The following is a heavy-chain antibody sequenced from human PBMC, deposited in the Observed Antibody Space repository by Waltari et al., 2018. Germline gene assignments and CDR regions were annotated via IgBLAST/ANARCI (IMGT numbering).Heavy chain of an antibody. Sequence: QVQLVQSGAEVKKPGASVKVSCKASGYTFTGYYMHWVRQAPGQGLEWMGRINPNRGGTNYGQKFQGRVTMTRDTSISTAYMELSRLRSDDTAVYYCARDRIAVAGTLDYWGQGTLVTVSS. CDR1: GYTFTGYY. CDR2: INPNRGGT. V-gene: IGHV1-2*06. D-gene: IGHD6-19*01. CDR3: ARDRIAVAGTLDY. J-gene: IGHJ4*02.